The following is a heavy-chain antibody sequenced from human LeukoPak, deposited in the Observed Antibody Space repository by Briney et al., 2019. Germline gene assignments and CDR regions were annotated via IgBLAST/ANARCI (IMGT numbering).Heavy chain of an antibody. CDR1: GYTFTSYG. CDR3: ARDSTLVDGYYYYYGMDV. V-gene: IGHV1-18*01. Sequence: ASVKVSCKASGYTFTSYGISWVRQAPGQGLEWMGWISAYNGNTSYAQKLQGRVTMTTDTSTSTAYMELRSLRSDDTAVYYCARDSTLVDGYYYYYGMDVWGQGTTVTVSS. J-gene: IGHJ6*02. CDR2: ISAYNGNT. D-gene: IGHD3-3*02.